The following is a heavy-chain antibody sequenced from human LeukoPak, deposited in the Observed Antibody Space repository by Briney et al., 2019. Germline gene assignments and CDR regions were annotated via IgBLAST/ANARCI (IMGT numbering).Heavy chain of an antibody. CDR1: GFTFSSYA. D-gene: IGHD3-22*01. Sequence: PGGSLRLSCAASGFTFSSYAMSWVRQAPGKGLGWVSGISVSGASTSNADPVKGRFTISRDNPRNTLYLQMNSLRAEDTALYYCAIMHPYYDGNGYWVQWGQGTLVTVSS. J-gene: IGHJ4*02. V-gene: IGHV3-23*01. CDR2: ISVSGAST. CDR3: AIMHPYYDGNGYWVQ.